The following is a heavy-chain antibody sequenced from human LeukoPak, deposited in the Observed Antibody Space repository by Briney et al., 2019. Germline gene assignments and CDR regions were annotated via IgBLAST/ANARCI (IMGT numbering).Heavy chain of an antibody. Sequence: GGSLRLSCAASGFTFSSYAMSWVRQAPGKGLEWVSAISGGGSSIHYADSAKGRFTISRDNSKTTLYLQMNSLRAEDTAVYYCAKPRLQLELRLLFDYWGQGTLVTVSS. CDR2: ISGGGSSI. CDR1: GFTFSSYA. CDR3: AKPRLQLELRLLFDY. D-gene: IGHD1-7*01. J-gene: IGHJ4*02. V-gene: IGHV3-23*01.